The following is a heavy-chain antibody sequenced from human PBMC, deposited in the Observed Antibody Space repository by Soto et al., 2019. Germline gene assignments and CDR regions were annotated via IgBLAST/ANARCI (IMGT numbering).Heavy chain of an antibody. J-gene: IGHJ3*02. D-gene: IGHD2-21*01. CDR2: IKQDGSEK. CDR3: ARVLPYGFVHAFDI. V-gene: IGHV3-7*04. Sequence: EVQLVESGGGLVQPGGSLRLSCAASGFTFSSYWMSWVRQAPGKGLEWVANIKQDGSEKYYVDSVKGRFTISRDNAKNSLYLQMNSLRAEDTAVYDCARVLPYGFVHAFDIWGQGTMVTVSS. CDR1: GFTFSSYW.